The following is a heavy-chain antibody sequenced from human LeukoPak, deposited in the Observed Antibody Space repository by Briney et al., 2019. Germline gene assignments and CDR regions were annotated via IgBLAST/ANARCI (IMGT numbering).Heavy chain of an antibody. D-gene: IGHD6-19*01. V-gene: IGHV3-30*02. CDR1: GFTFSSYA. J-gene: IGHJ4*02. CDR2: IRYDGSNK. CDR3: AKDKGIAVAGSLVFDY. Sequence: GGSLRLSCAASGFTFSSYAMSWVRQAPGKGLEWVAFIRYDGSNKYYADSVKGRFTISRDNSKNTLYLQMNSLRAEDTAVYYCAKDKGIAVAGSLVFDYWGQGTLVTVSS.